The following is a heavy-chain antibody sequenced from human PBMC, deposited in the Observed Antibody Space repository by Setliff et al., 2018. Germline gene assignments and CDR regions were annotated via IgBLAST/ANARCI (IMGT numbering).Heavy chain of an antibody. CDR1: GYTFTSYA. J-gene: IGHJ6*03. V-gene: IGHV7-4-1*02. Sequence: ASVKVSCKASGYTFTSYAMNWVRQAPGQGLEWMGWINTNTGNPTYAQGFTGRFVFSLDESTSTAYMELSSLTSADTAVYYCAREGVDTRSSTDYRYYMDVWGKGTTVTVSS. CDR2: INTNTGNP. D-gene: IGHD5-18*01. CDR3: AREGVDTRSSTDYRYYMDV.